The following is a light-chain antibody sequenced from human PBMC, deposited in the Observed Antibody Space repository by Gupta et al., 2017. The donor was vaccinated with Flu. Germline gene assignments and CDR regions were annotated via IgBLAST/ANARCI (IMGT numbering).Light chain of an antibody. CDR3: GSWDDGLSAAV. J-gene: IGLJ3*02. V-gene: IGLV1-51*02. Sequence: QSVLTQPPSASTAPGQKVTIFCSERSSNIGTWRVSWYQQLPGTVPRLLIYKDNVRPSGIPDRFSGSKSGTSATLGISGLQSGDEGDYYCGSWDDGLSAAVFGGGTRLTVL. CDR1: SSNIGTWR. CDR2: KDN.